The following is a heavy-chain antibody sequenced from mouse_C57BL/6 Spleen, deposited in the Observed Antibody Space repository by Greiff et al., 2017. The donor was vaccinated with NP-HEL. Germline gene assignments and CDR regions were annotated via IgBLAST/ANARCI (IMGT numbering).Heavy chain of an antibody. D-gene: IGHD2-14*01. CDR3: TEVIGYY. CDR1: GFNIKDDY. CDR2: IDPENGDT. Sequence: EVQLQQSGAELVRPGASVKLSCTASGFNIKDDYMHWVKQRPEQGLEWIGWIDPENGDTEYASKFQGKATITADTSSNTAYLQLSSLTSEDTAVYYCTEVIGYYWGQGTTLTVSS. J-gene: IGHJ2*01. V-gene: IGHV14-4*01.